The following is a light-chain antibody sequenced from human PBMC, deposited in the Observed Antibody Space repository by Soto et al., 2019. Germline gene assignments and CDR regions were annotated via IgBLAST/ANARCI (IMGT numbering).Light chain of an antibody. J-gene: IGKJ1*01. CDR2: DAS. CDR1: QSISSW. CDR3: QQYKSYFRT. V-gene: IGKV1-5*01. Sequence: DIQMTQSPSTLSASVGDRVTITCRASQSISSWLAWYQQKPGKAPKLLIYDASILETGVPSRFSGSGSGTEFTLTIRSLQPDDFATYYCQQYKSYFRTFGQGTKVEIK.